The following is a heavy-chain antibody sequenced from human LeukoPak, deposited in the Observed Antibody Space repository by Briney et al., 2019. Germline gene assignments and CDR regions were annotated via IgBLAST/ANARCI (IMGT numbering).Heavy chain of an antibody. CDR1: GYSFTSYW. CDR2: IYPGDSDT. V-gene: IGHV5-51*01. Sequence: GGSLKISCKGSGYSFTSYWIGWVRQMPGKGLEWMGIIYPGDSDTRYSPSFQGQVTISADKSISTAYLQWSSLKASDTAMYYCARQGAAPGYSYHYGMDVWGQGTTVAVSS. D-gene: IGHD6-13*01. J-gene: IGHJ6*02. CDR3: ARQGAAPGYSYHYGMDV.